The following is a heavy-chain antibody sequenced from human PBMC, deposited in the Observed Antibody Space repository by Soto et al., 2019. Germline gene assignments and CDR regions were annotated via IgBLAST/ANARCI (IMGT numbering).Heavy chain of an antibody. Sequence: ASVKVSCKASGYTFTSYAMHWVRQAPGQRLEWMGWINAGNGNTNYAQKFQGRVTITTDTSTSTAYMELRSLRSDDTAVYYCARSHYDYIWGSYRYPYHAFDIWRQGTMDTVSS. J-gene: IGHJ3*02. CDR2: INAGNGNT. CDR1: GYTFTSYA. D-gene: IGHD3-16*02. V-gene: IGHV1-3*01. CDR3: ARSHYDYIWGSYRYPYHAFDI.